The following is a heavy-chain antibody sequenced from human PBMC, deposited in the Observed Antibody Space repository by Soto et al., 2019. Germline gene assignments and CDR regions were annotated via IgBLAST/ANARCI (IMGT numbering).Heavy chain of an antibody. CDR1: GFTFSSYG. V-gene: IGHV3-33*01. Sequence: QVQLVESGGGVVQPGRSLRLSCAASGFTFSSYGMHWVRQAPGKGLEWVAVIWYDGSNKYYADSVKGRFTISRDNSKNTLYLQRNSLRAEDTAVYYCARDAGFGYGRHMDVWGKGTTVTVSS. J-gene: IGHJ6*03. CDR2: IWYDGSNK. CDR3: ARDAGFGYGRHMDV. D-gene: IGHD5-12*01.